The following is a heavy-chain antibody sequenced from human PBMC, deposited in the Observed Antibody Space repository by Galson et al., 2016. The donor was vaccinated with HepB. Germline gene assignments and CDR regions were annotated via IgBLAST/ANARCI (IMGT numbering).Heavy chain of an antibody. D-gene: IGHD1-26*01. Sequence: SETLSLTCAVYGGSFSGYYWSWIRQPPGKGLEWIGEINHSGSANYNPSLKSRVTISIDTSKKHSSLNMSSVTAADTAVYYCARGSNSFGSGSYIAFEIWGQRTMVT. CDR3: ARGSNSFGSGSYIAFEI. CDR1: GGSFSGYY. CDR2: INHSGSA. V-gene: IGHV4-34*01. J-gene: IGHJ3*02.